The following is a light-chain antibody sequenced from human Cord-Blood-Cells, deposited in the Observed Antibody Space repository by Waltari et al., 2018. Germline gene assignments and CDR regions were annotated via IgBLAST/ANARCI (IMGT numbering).Light chain of an antibody. V-gene: IGLV2-23*02. CDR1: SSAVGSYNL. CDR2: EVS. CDR3: CSYAGSSTWV. Sequence: QSALTQPASVSGHPGQSITISCTGTSSAVGSYNLVSWYQQHPGKAPKLMIYEVSKRPSGVSNRFSGSKSGNTASLTISGLQAEDEADYYCCSYAGSSTWVFGGGTKLTVL. J-gene: IGLJ3*02.